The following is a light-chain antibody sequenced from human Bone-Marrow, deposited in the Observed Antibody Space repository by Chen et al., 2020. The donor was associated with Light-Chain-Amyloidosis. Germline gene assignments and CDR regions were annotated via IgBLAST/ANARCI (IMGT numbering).Light chain of an antibody. CDR3: QQYGGSPPYT. CDR1: QSVSSTY. J-gene: IGKJ2*01. V-gene: IGKV3-20*01. CDR2: GAS. Sequence: EIVLTQSPVTLSLSPGERAPLSCRASQSVSSTYLDWYQQKPGQAPRLLIYGASSRATGIPDRFSGSGSGTDFTLTISRLEPEDFVVYYCQQYGGSPPYTFGQGTKLEIK.